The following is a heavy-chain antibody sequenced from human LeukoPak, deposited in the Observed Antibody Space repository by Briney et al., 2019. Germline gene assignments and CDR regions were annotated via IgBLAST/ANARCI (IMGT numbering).Heavy chain of an antibody. CDR2: IYSGDIT. J-gene: IGHJ4*02. CDR3: ARGSGYNYGFPDY. Sequence: GGSLRLSCAASGFTVNNNYMSWVRQAPGKGLEWVSIIYSGDITYYADSVKGRFTISRDNSKTTLYLQMNSLRAEDTAVYYCARGSGYNYGFPDYWGQGTLVTVSS. CDR1: GFTVNNNY. D-gene: IGHD5-18*01. V-gene: IGHV3-53*01.